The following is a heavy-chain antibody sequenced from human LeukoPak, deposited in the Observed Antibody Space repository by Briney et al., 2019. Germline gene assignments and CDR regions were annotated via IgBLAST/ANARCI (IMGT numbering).Heavy chain of an antibody. CDR3: AGLVIRTYYYYGMDV. V-gene: IGHV3-21*01. CDR1: GFTFSSYS. D-gene: IGHD3-9*01. J-gene: IGHJ6*04. CDR2: ISSSSSYI. Sequence: GGSLRLSCEASGFTFSSYSMNWVRQAPGKGLEWVSSISSSSSYIYYADSVKGRFTISRDNAKNSLYLQMNSLRAEDTAVYYCAGLVIRTYYYYGMDVWGKGTTVTVSS.